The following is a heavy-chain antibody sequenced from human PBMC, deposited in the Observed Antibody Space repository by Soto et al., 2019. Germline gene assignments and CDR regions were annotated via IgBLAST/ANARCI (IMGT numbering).Heavy chain of an antibody. CDR2: ISSNGGTT. J-gene: IGHJ4*02. Sequence: EVQLAESGGGMVQPGGSLRLSCLASGFTFSSYDMHWVRQAPGKGLEYVSSISSNGGTTYYGNSVKGRFTISRDNSKNTLYLQMGSLRAEDMAVYYCVRRVSGNYDYWGQGTLVTVYS. CDR3: VRRVSGNYDY. CDR1: GFTFSSYD. D-gene: IGHD1-7*01. V-gene: IGHV3-64*01.